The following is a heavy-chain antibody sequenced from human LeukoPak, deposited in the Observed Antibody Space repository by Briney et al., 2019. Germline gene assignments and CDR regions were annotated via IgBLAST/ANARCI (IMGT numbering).Heavy chain of an antibody. Sequence: SVKVSCKGSVYTFTSYYMHSVRQAPGQGVEWVGIINPSGGSTSYAQKFQGRVTMTRDTSTSTVFMELSSLRSEDTAVYYCAREGLQSVYYYGMDVWGQGTTVTVSS. J-gene: IGHJ6*02. CDR3: AREGLQSVYYYGMDV. D-gene: IGHD4-11*01. CDR1: VYTFTSYY. V-gene: IGHV1-46*01. CDR2: INPSGGST.